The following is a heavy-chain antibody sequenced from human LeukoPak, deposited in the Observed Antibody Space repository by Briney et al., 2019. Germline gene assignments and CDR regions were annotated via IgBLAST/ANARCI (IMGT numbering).Heavy chain of an antibody. CDR1: GGSISGYY. CDR3: ASGGEDSYGPTLAD. J-gene: IGHJ4*02. V-gene: IGHV4-59*01. D-gene: IGHD5-18*01. CDR2: IYYSGST. Sequence: SETLSLTCTVSGGSISGYYCSWLRQPPGKGLEWIGYIYYSGSTTYNPSLKSRVTISVDTSKNQFSLKLSSVTAADTAVYYCASGGEDSYGPTLADWGQGTLVTVSS.